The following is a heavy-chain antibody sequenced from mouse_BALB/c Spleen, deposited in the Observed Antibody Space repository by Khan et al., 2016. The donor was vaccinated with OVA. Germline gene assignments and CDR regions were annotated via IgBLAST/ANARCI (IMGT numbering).Heavy chain of an antibody. CDR3: ARDRIDY. CDR1: GYTFSTYW. Sequence: QVQLKQSGAELAKPGASVKMSCKASGYTFSTYWIHWVKQRPGQGLEWIGYINPSTGYTDYNQTFNDKATLTTDKSSSTAYMQLSSLTSEDSAVYYWARDRIDYWGQGTTLTVSS. CDR2: INPSTGYT. V-gene: IGHV1-7*01. J-gene: IGHJ2*01.